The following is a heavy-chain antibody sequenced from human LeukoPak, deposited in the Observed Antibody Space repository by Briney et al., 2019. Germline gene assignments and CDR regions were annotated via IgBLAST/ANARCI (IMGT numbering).Heavy chain of an antibody. CDR1: GYSFTSYW. V-gene: IGHV5-51*01. CDR3: ATSGSYQTRYYYYYMDV. Sequence: GESLKISCKGSGYSFTSYWIGWGRQMPGKGLEWMGIIYPGDSDTRYSPSFQGQVTISADKSISTAYLQWSSLKASDTAMYYCATSGSYQTRYYYYYMDVWGKGTTVTVSS. J-gene: IGHJ6*03. CDR2: IYPGDSDT. D-gene: IGHD1-26*01.